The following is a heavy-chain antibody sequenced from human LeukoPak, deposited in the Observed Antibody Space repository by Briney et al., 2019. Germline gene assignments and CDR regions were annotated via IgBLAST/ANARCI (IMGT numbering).Heavy chain of an antibody. D-gene: IGHD6-13*01. V-gene: IGHV4-59*12. CDR3: ARGISSSWSDV. CDR1: GGSISSYY. Sequence: SETLSLTCTVSGGSISSYYWSWIRQPPGKGLEWIGYIYYSGSTNYNPSLKSRVTISVDTSKNQFSLKLSSVTAADTAVYYCARGISSSWSDVWGQGTLVTVSS. J-gene: IGHJ4*02. CDR2: IYYSGST.